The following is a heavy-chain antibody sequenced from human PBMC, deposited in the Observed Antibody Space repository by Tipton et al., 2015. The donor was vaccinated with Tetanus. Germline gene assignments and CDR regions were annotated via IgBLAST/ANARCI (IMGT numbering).Heavy chain of an antibody. V-gene: IGHV3-11*01. D-gene: IGHD6-19*01. CDR1: GFTFSDYY. CDR3: AREHASAWVRSRTFNWLDP. J-gene: IGHJ5*02. Sequence: SLRLSCAASGFTFSDYYMSWIRQAPGKGLEWISYITISGASKYYADSVKGRFTISRDNAKNALYLEMNSLRVEDTAVYYCAREHASAWVRSRTFNWLDPWGQGTLVTVSS. CDR2: ITISGASK.